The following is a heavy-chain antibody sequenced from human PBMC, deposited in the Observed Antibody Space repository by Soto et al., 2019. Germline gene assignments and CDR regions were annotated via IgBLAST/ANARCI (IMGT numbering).Heavy chain of an antibody. D-gene: IGHD3-3*01. CDR3: AHAFWSGHHDY. CDR2: IIPIFGTA. V-gene: IGHV1-69*06. J-gene: IGHJ4*02. CDR1: GGTFSSYA. Sequence: SCKASGGTFSSYAISWVRQAPGQGLEWMGGIIPIFGTANYAQKFQGRVTITADKSTSTAYMELSSLRSEDTAVYYCAHAFWSGHHDYWGQGTLVTVSS.